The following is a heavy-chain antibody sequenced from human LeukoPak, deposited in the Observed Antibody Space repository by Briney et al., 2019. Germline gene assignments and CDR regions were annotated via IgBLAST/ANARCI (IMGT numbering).Heavy chain of an antibody. CDR1: GGTFSSYA. CDR3: ARDLGYDILTGYYPRWFDP. V-gene: IGHV1-69*06. Sequence: GSSVKVSCKASGGTFSSYAISWVRQAPGQGLEWMGGIIPIFGTANYAQKFQGRVTITADKSTSTAYMELSSLRSEDTAVYYCARDLGYDILTGYYPRWFDPWGQGTLVTVSS. CDR2: IIPIFGTA. D-gene: IGHD3-9*01. J-gene: IGHJ5*02.